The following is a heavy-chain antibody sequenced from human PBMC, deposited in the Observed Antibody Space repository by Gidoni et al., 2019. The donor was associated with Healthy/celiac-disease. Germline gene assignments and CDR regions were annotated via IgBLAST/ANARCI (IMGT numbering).Heavy chain of an antibody. CDR3: AKGTMYGSLFDY. CDR1: GFTFNSYA. V-gene: IGHV3-23*01. D-gene: IGHD3-10*02. Sequence: EVQLLESGGGLVQPGGSLRLTCAASGFTFNSYAMSWVRQAPGKGLQWVSAISAGGGSTDYADSVKGRFTISRDNSKNTLYLQMNSLRGEDTAVYYCAKGTMYGSLFDYWGQGTLVTVSS. CDR2: ISAGGGST. J-gene: IGHJ4*02.